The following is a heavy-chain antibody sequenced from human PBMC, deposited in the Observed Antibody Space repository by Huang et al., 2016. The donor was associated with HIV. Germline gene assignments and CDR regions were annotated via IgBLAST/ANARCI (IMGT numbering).Heavy chain of an antibody. D-gene: IGHD3-10*01. CDR2: ISYDGNDK. CDR3: ARFGKRLPMLRGEDVIGDI. V-gene: IGHV3-30-3*01. Sequence: QVQLVESGGGVVQPGRSLRLSCAASGFTLSDYAIHWFRQAPGKGLGWVALISYDGNDKFYSDAVRGRFTISRENFNNTLYLQMNSLRHEDTALYYCARFGKRLPMLRGEDVIGDIWGQGTMVRVSS. CDR1: GFTLSDYA. J-gene: IGHJ3*02.